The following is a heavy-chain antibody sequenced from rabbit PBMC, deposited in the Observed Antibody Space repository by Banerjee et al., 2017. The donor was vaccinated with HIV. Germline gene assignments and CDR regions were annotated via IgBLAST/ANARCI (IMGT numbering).Heavy chain of an antibody. Sequence: QEQVEESGGGLVKPGGTLTLTCKASGIDFNSYYYMCWVRQAPGKGLEWIGCIGTGSGSTYYASWVNGRFTISKTSSTTVTLQMTSLTAADTATYFCARGIAYFGTRLDLWGPGTLVTVS. CDR3: ARGIAYFGTRLDL. CDR2: IGTGSGST. J-gene: IGHJ3*01. V-gene: IGHV1S45*01. CDR1: GIDFNSYYY. D-gene: IGHD6-1*01.